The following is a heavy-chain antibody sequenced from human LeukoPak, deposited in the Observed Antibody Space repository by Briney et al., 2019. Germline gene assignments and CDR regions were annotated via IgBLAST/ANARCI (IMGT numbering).Heavy chain of an antibody. J-gene: IGHJ4*02. D-gene: IGHD3-22*01. CDR3: TTEGSDYYDSSGYYGFDY. CDR2: ISSSSSYI. CDR1: GFTFSSYS. V-gene: IGHV3-21*03. Sequence: GGSLRLSCAASGFTFSSYSMNWVRQAPGKGLEWVSSISSSSSYIYYADSVKGRFTISRDNAKNSLYLQMNSLKTEDTAVYYCTTEGSDYYDSSGYYGFDYWGQGTLVTVSS.